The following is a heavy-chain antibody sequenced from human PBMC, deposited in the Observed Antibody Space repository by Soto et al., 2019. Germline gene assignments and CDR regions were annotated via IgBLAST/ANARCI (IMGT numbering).Heavy chain of an antibody. CDR3: ARAGYSYGTGAFDI. CDR2: IYSGGST. Sequence: PGGSLRLSCAASGFTVSSNYMSWVRQAPGKGLEWVSVIYSGGSTYYADSVKGRFTISRDNSKNTLYLQMNSLRAEDTAVYYCARAGYSYGTGAFDIWGQGTTVTGSS. CDR1: GFTVSSNY. D-gene: IGHD5-18*01. V-gene: IGHV3-66*01. J-gene: IGHJ3*02.